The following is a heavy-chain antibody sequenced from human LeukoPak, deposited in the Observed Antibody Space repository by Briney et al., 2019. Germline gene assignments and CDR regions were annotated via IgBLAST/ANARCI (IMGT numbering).Heavy chain of an antibody. CDR1: GGTFTSYA. J-gene: IGHJ5*02. CDR3: ARSGYCSSTSCYPKNWFDP. D-gene: IGHD2-2*01. Sequence: GASVKVSCKASGGTFTSYAISWVRQAPGQGLEWRGGIIPIFGTENYAQKFQGRVTITADESTSTAYMELSSLRSEDTAVYYCARSGYCSSTSCYPKNWFDPWGQGTLVTVSS. V-gene: IGHV1-69*13. CDR2: IIPIFGTE.